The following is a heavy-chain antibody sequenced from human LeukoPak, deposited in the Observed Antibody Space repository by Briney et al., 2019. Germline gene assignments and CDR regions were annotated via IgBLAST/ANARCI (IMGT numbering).Heavy chain of an antibody. V-gene: IGHV3-48*01. CDR1: GFTFSSYS. J-gene: IGHJ4*02. CDR2: ISSSSSTI. CDR3: ARDLDRITIFGVVSRGEIDY. D-gene: IGHD3-3*01. Sequence: PGGSLRLSCAASGFTFSSYSMNWVRQAPGKGLEWVSYISSSSSTIYYADSVKGRFTISRDNAKNSLYLQMNSLRAEDTALYYCARDLDRITIFGVVSRGEIDYWGQGTLVTVSS.